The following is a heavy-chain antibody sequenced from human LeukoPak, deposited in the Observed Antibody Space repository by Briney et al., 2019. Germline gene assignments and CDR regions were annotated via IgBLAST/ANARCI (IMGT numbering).Heavy chain of an antibody. CDR3: ARAKYCSGGSCYYSFGWFDP. CDR2: AYYSGST. V-gene: IGHV4-39*01. J-gene: IGHJ5*02. D-gene: IGHD2-15*01. Sequence: PSETLSLTCTVSGGSISSSSYYWGWIRQPPGKGLEWIGSAYYSGSTYHNPSLKSRVTISVDTSKNQFSLKLSSVTAADTAVYYCARAKYCSGGSCYYSFGWFDPWGQGTLVTVSS. CDR1: GGSISSSSYY.